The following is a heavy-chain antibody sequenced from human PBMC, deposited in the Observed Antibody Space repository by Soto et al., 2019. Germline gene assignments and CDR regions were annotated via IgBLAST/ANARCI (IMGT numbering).Heavy chain of an antibody. D-gene: IGHD1-1*01. CDR2: IYGGGTT. Sequence: GGSLRLSCAASGFTVSSKYMTWVRQAPGKGLEWVSVIYGGGTTYYADSVKGRFTISRDNSKNTLFPQVNSLRVEDTAVYYCVQATGRPRFSFWAQGTLVTVSS. CDR3: VQATGRPRFSF. V-gene: IGHV3-53*01. CDR1: GFTVSSKY. J-gene: IGHJ4*02.